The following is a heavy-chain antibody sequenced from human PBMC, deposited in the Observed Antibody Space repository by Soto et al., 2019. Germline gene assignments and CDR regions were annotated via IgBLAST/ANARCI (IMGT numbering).Heavy chain of an antibody. Sequence: ASETLSLTCTVSGGSISSYYWSWIRQPPGKGLEWIGYIYYSGSTNYNPSLKSRVTISVDTSKNQFSLKPSSVTAADTAVYYCARDMRRVATITDDAFDIWGQGTMVTVSS. CDR3: ARDMRRVATITDDAFDI. CDR2: IYYSGST. J-gene: IGHJ3*02. D-gene: IGHD5-12*01. CDR1: GGSISSYY. V-gene: IGHV4-59*01.